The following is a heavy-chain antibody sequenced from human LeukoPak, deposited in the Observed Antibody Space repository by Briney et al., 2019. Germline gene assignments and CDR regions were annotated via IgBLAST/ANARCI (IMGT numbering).Heavy chain of an antibody. J-gene: IGHJ4*02. Sequence: ASVKVSCKVSGYTLTELSMHWVRQAPGKGLEWMGGFDPEDGETIYAQKFQGRVTMTEDTSTDTAYMELSSLRSEDTAVYYCATISRDIVVVPAAPDPLDYWGQGTLVTVSS. D-gene: IGHD2-2*01. CDR3: ATISRDIVVVPAAPDPLDY. CDR1: GYTLTELS. V-gene: IGHV1-24*01. CDR2: FDPEDGET.